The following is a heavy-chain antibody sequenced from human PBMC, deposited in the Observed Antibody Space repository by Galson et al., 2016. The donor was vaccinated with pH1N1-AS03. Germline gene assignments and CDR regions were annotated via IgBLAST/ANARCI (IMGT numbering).Heavy chain of an antibody. CDR3: ARGWYGIWTGYLVDPFDY. CDR2: TTSSGGSGPTI. Sequence: SLRLSCAASGFTFSDYYMSWIRQAPGRGLEWISCTTSSGGSGPTIYYADSVKGRFTISRDNAKNSLYLQMNSLRADDTAVYYCARGWYGIWTGYLVDPFDYWGQGALVTVSS. CDR1: GFTFSDYY. J-gene: IGHJ4*02. D-gene: IGHD3-9*01. V-gene: IGHV3-11*01.